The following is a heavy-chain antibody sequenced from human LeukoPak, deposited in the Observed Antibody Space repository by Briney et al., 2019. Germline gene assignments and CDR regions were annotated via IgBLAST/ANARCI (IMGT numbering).Heavy chain of an antibody. D-gene: IGHD3-3*01. CDR2: VSSSGEYT. J-gene: IGHJ3*02. CDR1: GFTFSSYA. V-gene: IGHV3-23*01. Sequence: GGSLRLSCAASGFTFSSYAMSWVRQAPGKGLEWVSPVSSSGEYTYYADSVKGRFTISRDKSKNTLFLLMDSLRGEDTAVCYCAKCRNGYFGVVDDAFDIWGQGTVVTVSS. CDR3: AKCRNGYFGVVDDAFDI.